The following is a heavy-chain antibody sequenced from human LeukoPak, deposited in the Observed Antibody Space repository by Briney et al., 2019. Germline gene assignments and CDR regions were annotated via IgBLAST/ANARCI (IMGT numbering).Heavy chain of an antibody. J-gene: IGHJ4*02. V-gene: IGHV3-30-3*01. D-gene: IGHD6-19*01. CDR3: AKVTSPPGYSSGWWTFDY. Sequence: GGSLRLSCAASGFTFSSYAMHWVRQAPGKGLEWVAVISYDGSNKYYADSVKGRFTISRDNSKNTLYLQMNSLRAEDTAVYYCAKVTSPPGYSSGWWTFDYWGQGTLVTVSS. CDR2: ISYDGSNK. CDR1: GFTFSSYA.